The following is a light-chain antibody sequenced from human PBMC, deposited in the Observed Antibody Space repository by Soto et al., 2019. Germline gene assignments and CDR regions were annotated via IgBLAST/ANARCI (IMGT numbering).Light chain of an antibody. J-gene: IGKJ4*01. CDR3: QQRSNWPLT. V-gene: IGKV3-11*01. Sequence: EIVLTQSPATLSLSPGERATLSCRASQSVSSYLAWSQQKLGQAPRLLIYVASNRATGIPTRFSGSGSGTAFTLPISSLAPEDFAVYYCQQRSNWPLTFGGGTKVEIK. CDR2: VAS. CDR1: QSVSSY.